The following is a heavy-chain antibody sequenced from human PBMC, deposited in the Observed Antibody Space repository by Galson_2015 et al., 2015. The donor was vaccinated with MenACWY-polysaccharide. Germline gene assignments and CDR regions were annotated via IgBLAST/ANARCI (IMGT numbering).Heavy chain of an antibody. V-gene: IGHV3-74*01. CDR3: ARVRGGYSNDWHRPYYFDY. CDR2: ISSDGSST. J-gene: IGHJ4*02. Sequence: SLRLSCAASGFTFSSYWMHWVRQVPGKGLVWVSRISSDGSSTSYADSVKGRFTISRDNAKNTLHLQMNSLRVEDTAVYYCARVRGGYSNDWHRPYYFDYWGQGTLVTVSS. CDR1: GFTFSSYW. D-gene: IGHD6-13*01.